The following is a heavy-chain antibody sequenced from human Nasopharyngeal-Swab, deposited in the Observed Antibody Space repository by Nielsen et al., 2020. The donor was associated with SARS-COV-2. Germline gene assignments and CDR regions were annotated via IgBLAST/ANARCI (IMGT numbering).Heavy chain of an antibody. V-gene: IGHV3-30*04. CDR1: GFTFSSYT. D-gene: IGHD3-16*01. CDR2: ISYDASDK. J-gene: IGHJ4*02. CDR3: ARDRPHWGCDY. Sequence: GGSLRLSCAASGFTFSSYTIHWVRQAPGEGLEWVAVISYDASDKYYADSVKGRFTLSRDNSKNTVYLQMNSLRAEDTAVYYCARDRPHWGCDYWGQGTLVTVSS.